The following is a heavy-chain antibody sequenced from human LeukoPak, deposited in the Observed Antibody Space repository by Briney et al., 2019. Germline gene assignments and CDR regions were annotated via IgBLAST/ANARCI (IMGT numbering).Heavy chain of an antibody. J-gene: IGHJ5*02. V-gene: IGHV4-39*07. D-gene: IGHD6-13*01. CDR1: GGSISSSPYY. CDR2: IYYSGTT. Sequence: SETLSLTCTVSGGSISSSPYYWGWIRQPPGKGLEWIGSIYYSGTTHYNPSLESRVTISVDTSKNQFSLKLSSVTAADTAVYYCARCYSSSWYINWFDPWGQGTLVTVSS. CDR3: ARCYSSSWYINWFDP.